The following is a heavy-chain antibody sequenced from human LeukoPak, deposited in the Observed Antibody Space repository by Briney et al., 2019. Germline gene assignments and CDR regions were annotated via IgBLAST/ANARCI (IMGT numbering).Heavy chain of an antibody. CDR3: ARGYHYASGTYYPDLDY. V-gene: IGHV1-46*01. CDR1: GYAFTNYY. CDR2: INSGGSGT. D-gene: IGHD3-10*01. J-gene: IGHJ4*02. Sequence: GASVTVSCKASGYAFTNYYMHWVRQAPGQGLEWMGIINSGGSGTTYAQKFQGRLTLTRDTSSTTIYMEPNSLRSDDTAVYYCARGYHYASGTYYPDLDYWGQGTLVTVSS.